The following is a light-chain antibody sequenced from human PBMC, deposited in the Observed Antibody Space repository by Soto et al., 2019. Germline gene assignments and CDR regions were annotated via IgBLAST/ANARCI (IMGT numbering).Light chain of an antibody. CDR3: LQDYTYPRT. Sequence: AIQLTQSPSSLSASLGDRVTITCRASQGVRTDLGWYQQQPGKAPRLLIYSASSLQTGVPSRFSGDGSGTDFTLTIDSLQPEDFATYYCLQDYTYPRTFGGGTKVDIK. J-gene: IGKJ4*01. CDR2: SAS. V-gene: IGKV1-6*01. CDR1: QGVRTD.